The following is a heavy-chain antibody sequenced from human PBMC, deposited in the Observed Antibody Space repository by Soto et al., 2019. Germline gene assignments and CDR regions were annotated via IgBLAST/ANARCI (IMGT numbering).Heavy chain of an antibody. CDR3: AKDLTDYGDYFGMDV. D-gene: IGHD4-17*01. CDR1: GFTFSSYA. Sequence: VGSLRLSCAASGFTFSSYAMSWVRQAPGKGLEWVSAISGSGGSTYYADSVKGRFTISRDNSKNTLYLQMNSLRAEDTAVYYCAKDLTDYGDYFGMDVWGQGTTVTVSS. V-gene: IGHV3-23*01. CDR2: ISGSGGST. J-gene: IGHJ6*02.